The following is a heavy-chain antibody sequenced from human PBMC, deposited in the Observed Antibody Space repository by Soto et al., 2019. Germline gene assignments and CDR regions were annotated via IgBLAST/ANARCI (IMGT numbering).Heavy chain of an antibody. CDR1: GFSFRSFA. Sequence: ESGGGFIHPGGSLRLSCAASGFSFRSFAMNWVRQAPGKGLEWVSIISGSADSTFYADSVKGRFTISRDNSKSTLYLQINSLRAEDTAVYYCAKTRGAMIYAISVYGMDVWGQGTTVTVSS. V-gene: IGHV3-23*01. D-gene: IGHD2-8*01. CDR3: AKTRGAMIYAISVYGMDV. J-gene: IGHJ6*02. CDR2: ISGSADST.